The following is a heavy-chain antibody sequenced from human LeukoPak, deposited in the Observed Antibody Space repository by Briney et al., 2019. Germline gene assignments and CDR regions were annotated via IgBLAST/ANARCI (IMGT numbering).Heavy chain of an antibody. Sequence: ASVKVSCKASGYTFTGYYMHWVRQAPGQGLDWMGWINPISGGTMYPQKFQGRVTMTRDTSISTAYMELSRLRSDDTAVYYRATDYGDYESVYWGQGTLVTVSS. CDR3: ATDYGDYESVY. J-gene: IGHJ4*02. D-gene: IGHD4-17*01. V-gene: IGHV1-2*02. CDR2: INPISGGT. CDR1: GYTFTGYY.